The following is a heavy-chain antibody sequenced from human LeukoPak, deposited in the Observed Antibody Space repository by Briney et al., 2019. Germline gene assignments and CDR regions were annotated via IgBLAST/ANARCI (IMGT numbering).Heavy chain of an antibody. CDR3: ARLGSSWDDY. J-gene: IGHJ4*02. V-gene: IGHV1-18*01. Sequence: ASVKVSCKASGYTFTSYGISWVRQAPGQGLEWMGWISAYNGNTNYAQKFQGRVTITADESTSTAYMELSSLRSEDTAVYYCARLGSSWDDYWGQGTLVTVSS. CDR1: GYTFTSYG. CDR2: ISAYNGNT. D-gene: IGHD6-13*01.